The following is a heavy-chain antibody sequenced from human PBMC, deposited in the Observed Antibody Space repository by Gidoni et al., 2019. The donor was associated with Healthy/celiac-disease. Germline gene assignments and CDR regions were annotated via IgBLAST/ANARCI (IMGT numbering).Heavy chain of an antibody. CDR2: IYYSGGT. V-gene: IGHV4-39*07. CDR3: ARDRGGYYYFDY. CDR1: GGSISRSSYY. Sequence: QLQLQASGPGLVKPSETLSLTCTVSGGSISRSSYYWGWIRQPPGKGLEWIGSIYYSGGTYYNPSLKSRVTISVDTSKNQFSLKLSSVTAADTAVYYCARDRGGYYYFDYWGQGTLVTVSS. J-gene: IGHJ4*02. D-gene: IGHD6-25*01.